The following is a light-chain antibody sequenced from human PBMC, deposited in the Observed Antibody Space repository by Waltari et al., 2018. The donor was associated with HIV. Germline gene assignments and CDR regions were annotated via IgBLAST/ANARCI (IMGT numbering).Light chain of an antibody. J-gene: IGLJ2*01. V-gene: IGLV2-8*01. Sequence: QSALIQPPSASGSPGQSVTISCTGTSSDVGVYNYVSWYQQPPGKAPKLMIYEVTKRPSGVPDRFAGSKAGNTASLTVSGLQAEDEADYYCSSYAGNNNEAFGGGTKLTVV. CDR2: EVT. CDR3: SSYAGNNNEA. CDR1: SSDVGVYNY.